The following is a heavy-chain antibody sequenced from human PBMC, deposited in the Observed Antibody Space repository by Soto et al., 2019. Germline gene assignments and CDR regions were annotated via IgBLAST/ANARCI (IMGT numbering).Heavy chain of an antibody. CDR1: GFTFSSYA. J-gene: IGHJ4*02. CDR2: ISYDGSNK. D-gene: IGHD3-10*01. Sequence: QVQLVESGGGVVQPGRSLRLSCAASGFTFSSYAMHWVRQAPGKGLEWVAVISYDGSNKYYADSVKGRLTISRDNSKNTLYRQMNSLRAEDTAVYYYARDWETGYYYGSGSYWGYWGQGTLVTVSS. V-gene: IGHV3-30-3*01. CDR3: ARDWETGYYYGSGSYWGY.